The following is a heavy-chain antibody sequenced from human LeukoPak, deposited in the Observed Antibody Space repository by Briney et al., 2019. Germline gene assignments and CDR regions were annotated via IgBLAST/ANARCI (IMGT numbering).Heavy chain of an antibody. Sequence: ASVKVSCKASGYTFTGYYMHWVRQAPGQGLEWMGWINPNSGGTNYAQKFQGRVTMTRDTSISTAYMELSRLRSDDTAVYYCARDFKYYGSGSYYAVPRIDPWGQETLVTVSS. V-gene: IGHV1-2*02. CDR3: ARDFKYYGSGSYYAVPRIDP. CDR2: INPNSGGT. J-gene: IGHJ5*02. CDR1: GYTFTGYY. D-gene: IGHD3-10*01.